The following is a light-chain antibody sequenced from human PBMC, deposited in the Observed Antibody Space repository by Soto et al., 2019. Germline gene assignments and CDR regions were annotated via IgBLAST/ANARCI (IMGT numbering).Light chain of an antibody. CDR1: SSNIGSKD. CDR2: SNN. J-gene: IGLJ1*01. CDR3: AAWDDSLNGYV. V-gene: IGLV1-44*01. Sequence: QSVLTQPPSASGTPGQRVTISCSGSSSNIGSKDVNWYQQLPETAPKVLMYSNNQRPSGVPDRFSGSKSGTPASLAISGLQSEDEADYYCAAWDDSLNGYVFGTGTKVTVL.